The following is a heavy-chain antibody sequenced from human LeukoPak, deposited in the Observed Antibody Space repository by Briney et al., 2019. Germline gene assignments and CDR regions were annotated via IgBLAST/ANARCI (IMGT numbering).Heavy chain of an antibody. D-gene: IGHD5-18*01. CDR1: GFTFSSYA. V-gene: IGHV3-30-3*01. CDR3: ARGYSYGEDAFDI. J-gene: IGHJ3*02. Sequence: GGSLRLSCAASGFTFSSYAMHWVRQAPGKGLEWVAVISYDGSNKYYADSVKGRFTISRDNAKNSLYLQMNSLRAEDTAVYYCARGYSYGEDAFDIWGQGTMVTVSS. CDR2: ISYDGSNK.